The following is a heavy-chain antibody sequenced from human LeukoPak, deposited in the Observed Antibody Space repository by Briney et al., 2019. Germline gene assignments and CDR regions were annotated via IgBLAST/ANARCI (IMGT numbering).Heavy chain of an antibody. Sequence: SSETLSLTCAVYGGSFSGYYWSWIRQPPGKGLEWIGEINHSGSTNYNPSLKSRVTISVDTSKNQFSLKLSSVTAADTAVYYCARPLRGDSSGYNYWGQGTLVTVSS. J-gene: IGHJ4*02. V-gene: IGHV4-34*01. D-gene: IGHD3-22*01. CDR1: GGSFSGYY. CDR3: ARPLRGDSSGYNY. CDR2: INHSGST.